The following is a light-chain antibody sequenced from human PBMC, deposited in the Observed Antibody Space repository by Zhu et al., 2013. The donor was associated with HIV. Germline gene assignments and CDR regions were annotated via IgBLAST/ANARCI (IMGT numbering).Light chain of an antibody. CDR3: QQYYSYPWT. V-gene: IGKV1-8*01. J-gene: IGKJ1*01. Sequence: IQMTQSPSSVSASTGDKVTITCRASQGISNYLAWYQQKPGEAPKLLIYTASTLQSGVPSRFSGSGSGTDFTLTISCLQSEDFATYYCQQYYSYPWTFGQGTKVEIK. CDR2: TAS. CDR1: QGISNY.